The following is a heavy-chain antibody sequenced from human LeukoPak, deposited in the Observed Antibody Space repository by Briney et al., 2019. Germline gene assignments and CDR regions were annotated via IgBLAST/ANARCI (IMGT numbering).Heavy chain of an antibody. CDR1: GFTFDDYA. V-gene: IGHV3-9*01. CDR3: AKDIWWELNRGGFDY. Sequence: GGSLRLSCAASGFTFDDYAMHWVRQAPGKGLEWVSGISWNSGSIGYADSVKGRFTISRDNAKNSLYLQMNSLRAEDTALYYCAKDIWWELNRGGFDYWGQGTLVTVSS. CDR2: ISWNSGSI. J-gene: IGHJ4*02. D-gene: IGHD1-26*01.